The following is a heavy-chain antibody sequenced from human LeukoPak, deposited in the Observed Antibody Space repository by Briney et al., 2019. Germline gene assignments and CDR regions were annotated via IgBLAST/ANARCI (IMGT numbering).Heavy chain of an antibody. CDR1: GFTFDDYA. CDR2: ISSSSRSI. V-gene: IGHV3-21*01. CDR3: ARDYRGGSTGYFDY. J-gene: IGHJ4*02. Sequence: GGSLRLSCAASGFTFDDYAMHWVRQAPGKGLEWVSSISSSSRSIYYADSLKGRFTISRDNAKNSLYLQMNSLRAEDTAVYYCARDYRGGSTGYFDYWGQGTLVTVSS. D-gene: IGHD5-24*01.